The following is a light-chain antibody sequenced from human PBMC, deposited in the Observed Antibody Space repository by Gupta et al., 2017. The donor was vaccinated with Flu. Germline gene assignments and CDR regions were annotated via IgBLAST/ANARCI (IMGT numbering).Light chain of an antibody. Sequence: VLTQSPATLSLSPGERATLSCRASQSIRNFLAWYQQKPGQPPRLLIYDVLKRAPGVPDRISGSGSGTEFTLTIDNLEPEDFAIFYCQLSSRFGGGTRVEIK. J-gene: IGKJ4*02. CDR2: DVL. CDR1: QSIRNF. V-gene: IGKV3-11*01. CDR3: QLSSR.